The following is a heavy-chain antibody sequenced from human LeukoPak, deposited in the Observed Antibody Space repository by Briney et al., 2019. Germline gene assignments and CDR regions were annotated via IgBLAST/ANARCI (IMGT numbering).Heavy chain of an antibody. CDR2: ISYDGSNN. D-gene: IGHD6-13*01. CDR3: ARAPPAAAGTLGY. CDR1: GFTFSSYA. Sequence: GGSLRLSCAASGFTFSSYAMHWVRQAPGKGLEWVAVISYDGSNNYYADSVKGRFTISRDNSKNTLYLQMNSLRAEDTAVYYCARAPPAAAGTLGYWGQGTLVTVSS. J-gene: IGHJ4*02. V-gene: IGHV3-30-3*01.